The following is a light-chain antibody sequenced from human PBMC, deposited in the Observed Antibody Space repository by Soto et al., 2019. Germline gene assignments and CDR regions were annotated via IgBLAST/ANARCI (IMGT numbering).Light chain of an antibody. CDR2: DVS. CDR1: SSDVGGYNY. CDR3: CSYAGSYTSAVV. J-gene: IGLJ2*01. Sequence: QSALTQPGSVSGSPGQSVTISCTGTSSDVGGYNYVSWYQQHPGKAPKLMIYDVSNRPSGVPDRFSGSKSSNTASLTISGHQAEDEADYYCCSYAGSYTSAVVFGGGTELTVL. V-gene: IGLV2-11*01.